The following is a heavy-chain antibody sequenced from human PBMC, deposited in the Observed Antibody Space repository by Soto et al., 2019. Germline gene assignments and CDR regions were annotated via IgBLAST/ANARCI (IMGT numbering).Heavy chain of an antibody. CDR2: IIPIFGTA. CDR3: ARDLAKGGGSAGFDY. D-gene: IGHD1-26*01. J-gene: IGHJ4*02. CDR1: GGTFSSYA. V-gene: IGHV1-69*05. Sequence: SVKVSCKASGGTFSSYAISWVRQAPGQGLEWMGGIIPIFGTANYAQKFQGRVTMTRDTSLSTVYMTLTRLTSDDTAVYYCARDLAKGGGSAGFDYWGQGTLVTVSS.